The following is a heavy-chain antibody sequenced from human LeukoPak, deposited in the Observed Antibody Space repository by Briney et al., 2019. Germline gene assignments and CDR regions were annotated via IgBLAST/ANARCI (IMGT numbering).Heavy chain of an antibody. CDR1: GGSIRSSYYY. CDR2: IYDSGST. V-gene: IGHV4-39*07. J-gene: IGHJ4*02. CDR3: ARWSSGWDY. Sequence: SETLSLTCTVSGGSIRSSYYYWGWIRQPPGKGLEWIGSIYDSGSTYYNPSLKSRVTISVDTSKNQFSLKLSSVTAADTAVYYCARWSSGWDYWGQGTLVTVSS. D-gene: IGHD6-19*01.